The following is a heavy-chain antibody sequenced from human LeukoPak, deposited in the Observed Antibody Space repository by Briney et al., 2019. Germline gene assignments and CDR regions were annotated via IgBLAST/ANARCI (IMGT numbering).Heavy chain of an antibody. CDR3: ARDKRGVGGNDY. CDR2: IYYSGST. Sequence: SQTLSLTCTVSGGSISSGGYYWSWIRQHPGKGLEWIGYIYYSGSTYYNPSLKSRVTISVDMSKNQFSLKLSSVTAADTAVYYCARDKRGVGGNDYWGQGTLVTVSS. V-gene: IGHV4-31*03. J-gene: IGHJ4*02. CDR1: GGSISSGGYY. D-gene: IGHD3-10*01.